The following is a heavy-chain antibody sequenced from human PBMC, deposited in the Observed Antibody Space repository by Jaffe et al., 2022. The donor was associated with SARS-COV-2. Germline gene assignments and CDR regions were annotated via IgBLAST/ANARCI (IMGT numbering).Heavy chain of an antibody. Sequence: QVQLQESGPGLVKPSQTLSLTCTVSGGSISSGSYYWSWIRQPAGKGLEWIGRIYTSGSTNYNPSLKSRVTISVDTSKNQFSLKLSSVTAADTAVYYCARGIYGSGSYYNPAYYYYGMDVWGQGTTVTVSS. V-gene: IGHV4-61*02. J-gene: IGHJ6*02. CDR3: ARGIYGSGSYYNPAYYYYGMDV. D-gene: IGHD3-10*01. CDR2: IYTSGST. CDR1: GGSISSGSYY.